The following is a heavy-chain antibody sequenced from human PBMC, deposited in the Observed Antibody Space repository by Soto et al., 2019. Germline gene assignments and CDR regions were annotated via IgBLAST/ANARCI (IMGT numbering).Heavy chain of an antibody. D-gene: IGHD6-13*01. CDR1: GFTFRSYS. Sequence: GGALRLSCAASGFTFRSYSMNWVRQAPGKGLEWVSSISSSSSYIYYADSVKGRFTISRDNAKNSLYLQMNSLRAEDTAVYYCARDRIAAAGLDAFDIWGQGTMVTVSS. CDR3: ARDRIAAAGLDAFDI. CDR2: ISSSSSYI. J-gene: IGHJ3*02. V-gene: IGHV3-21*01.